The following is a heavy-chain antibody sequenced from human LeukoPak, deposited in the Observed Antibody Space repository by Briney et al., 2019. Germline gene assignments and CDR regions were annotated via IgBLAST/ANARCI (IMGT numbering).Heavy chain of an antibody. Sequence: PGGSLRPSCAASGFTFSRYAMSWVRQAPGKGLEWVSAISGDVRSTFYADSVKGRFTISRDNSENTLSLQMNSLRADGTAVYYCVKRVDYSEKYYFDSWGRGTLVTVSS. D-gene: IGHD4-11*01. CDR3: VKRVDYSEKYYFDS. CDR1: GFTFSRYA. CDR2: ISGDVRST. J-gene: IGHJ4*02. V-gene: IGHV3-23*01.